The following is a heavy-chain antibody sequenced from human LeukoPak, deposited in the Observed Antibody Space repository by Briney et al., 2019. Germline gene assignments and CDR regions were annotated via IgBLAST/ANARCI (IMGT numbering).Heavy chain of an antibody. CDR2: ISYDGSNK. CDR3: ARDLSALNYYDSSGYYDY. Sequence: KPGGSLRLSCAASGFAFSSYAMHWVRQAPGKGLEGVAVISYDGSNKYYADSVKGRFTISRDNSKNTLYLQMNSLRAEDTAVYYCARDLSALNYYDSSGYYDYWGQGTLVTVSS. D-gene: IGHD3-22*01. V-gene: IGHV3-30-3*01. CDR1: GFAFSSYA. J-gene: IGHJ4*02.